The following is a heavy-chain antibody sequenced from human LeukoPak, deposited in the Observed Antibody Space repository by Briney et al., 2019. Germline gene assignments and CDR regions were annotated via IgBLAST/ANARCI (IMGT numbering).Heavy chain of an antibody. D-gene: IGHD2-2*01. J-gene: IGHJ4*02. CDR1: GFTFSSYA. Sequence: GGSLRLSCAASGFTFSSYAMSWVRQAPGKGLEWVSAISGSGGSTYYADSVRGRFTISRDNSKNTLYLQMNSLRAEDTAVYCCAKGTRVPATAIRSFDYWGQGTLVTVSS. CDR2: ISGSGGST. CDR3: AKGTRVPATAIRSFDY. V-gene: IGHV3-23*01.